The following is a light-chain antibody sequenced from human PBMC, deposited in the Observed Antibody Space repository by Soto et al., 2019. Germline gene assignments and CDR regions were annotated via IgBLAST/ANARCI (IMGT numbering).Light chain of an antibody. CDR2: KTS. Sequence: DIQLTQSPSTLSASVGDRVTITCRASQSISSWLAWYQQKPGKAPKFLIYKTSNLESGVPSRFSGSGSGTEFTLTISSLQPDDFATYYCQYYNSDCWTFGQVTKVEIK. CDR1: QSISSW. CDR3: QYYNSDCWT. J-gene: IGKJ1*01. V-gene: IGKV1-5*03.